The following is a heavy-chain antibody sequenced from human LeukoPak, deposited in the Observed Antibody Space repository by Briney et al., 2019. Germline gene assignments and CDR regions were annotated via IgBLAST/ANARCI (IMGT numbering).Heavy chain of an antibody. D-gene: IGHD2-8*01. CDR1: GFTFSSYW. CDR3: AKERSDNKTWYAGSH. V-gene: IGHV3-74*01. CDR2: INTDGSST. J-gene: IGHJ4*02. Sequence: GGSLRLSCAASGFTFSSYWMHWVRQAPGKGLVWVSRINTDGSSTSYADSVKGRFTISRDNSWNTLFLQMNSLRDEDTDVYYCAKERSDNKTWYAGSHWGQGTLVTVSS.